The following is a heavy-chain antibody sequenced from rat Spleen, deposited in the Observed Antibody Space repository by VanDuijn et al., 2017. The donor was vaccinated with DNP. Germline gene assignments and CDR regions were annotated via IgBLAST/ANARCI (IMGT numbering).Heavy chain of an antibody. CDR1: GFTFSDYY. Sequence: EVQLVESGGGLVQPGRSLKLSCAASGFTFSDYYMAWVRQAPTKGLEWVAYISPSGGSTYYRDSVKGRFTVSRDNAKSTLYLQMDSLRSEDTATYYCTTHGGILRIITTYWYFDFWGPGTMVTVSS. CDR3: TTHGGILRIITTYWYFDF. CDR2: ISPSGGST. V-gene: IGHV5-27*01. J-gene: IGHJ1*01. D-gene: IGHD1-6*01.